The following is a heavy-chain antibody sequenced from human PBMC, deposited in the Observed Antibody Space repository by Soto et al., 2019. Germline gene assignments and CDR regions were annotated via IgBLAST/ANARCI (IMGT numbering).Heavy chain of an antibody. D-gene: IGHD6-13*01. V-gene: IGHV4-34*01. J-gene: IGHJ5*02. CDR2: INHSGST. CDR1: GGSFSGYY. Sequence: SETLSLTCAVYGGSFSGYYWSWIRQPPGKGLEWIGEINHSGSTNYNPSLKSRVTISVDTSKNQFSLKLSSVTAADTAVYYCAGGCSSWYRWFDPWGQGTLVTVSS. CDR3: AGGCSSWYRWFDP.